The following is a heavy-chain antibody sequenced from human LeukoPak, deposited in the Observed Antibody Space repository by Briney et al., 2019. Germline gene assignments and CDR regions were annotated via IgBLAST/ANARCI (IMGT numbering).Heavy chain of an antibody. CDR3: AKVDRDSYYYDSSGYYSYFQH. V-gene: IGHV3-23*01. J-gene: IGHJ1*01. CDR2: ISGSGGST. Sequence: GGSLRLSCAASGFTFSSYAMSWVRQAPGKGLEWVSAISGSGGSTYYADSVKGRFTISRDNSKNTLYLQMNSLRAEDTVVYYCAKVDRDSYYYDSSGYYSYFQHWGQGTLVTVSS. D-gene: IGHD3-22*01. CDR1: GFTFSSYA.